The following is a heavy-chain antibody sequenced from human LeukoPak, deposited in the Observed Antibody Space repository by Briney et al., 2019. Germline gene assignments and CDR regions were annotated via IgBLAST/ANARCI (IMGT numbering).Heavy chain of an antibody. CDR3: AKDHPPYYYDSSGLSVDY. CDR2: ISGSGGST. D-gene: IGHD3-22*01. CDR1: GFTFSSYA. V-gene: IGHV3-23*01. J-gene: IGHJ4*02. Sequence: GGSLRLSCAASGFTFSSYAMSWVRQAPGKGLEWVSAISGSGGSTYYADSVKGRFTISRDNSKNTLYLQMNSLRAEGTAVYYCAKDHPPYYYDSSGLSVDYWGQGTLVTVSS.